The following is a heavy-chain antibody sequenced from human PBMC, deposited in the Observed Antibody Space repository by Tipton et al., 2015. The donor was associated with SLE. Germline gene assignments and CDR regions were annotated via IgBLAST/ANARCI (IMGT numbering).Heavy chain of an antibody. CDR3: ARLLEGPFDY. CDR1: GFTFSSYG. J-gene: IGHJ4*02. V-gene: IGHV3-48*02. Sequence: GSLRLSCAASGFTFSSYGIHWVRQSPGKGLEWVSYISSSSSTIYYADSVKGRFTISRDNAKNSLYLQMNSLRDEDTAVYYCARLLEGPFDYWGQGTLVTVSS. CDR2: ISSSSSTI.